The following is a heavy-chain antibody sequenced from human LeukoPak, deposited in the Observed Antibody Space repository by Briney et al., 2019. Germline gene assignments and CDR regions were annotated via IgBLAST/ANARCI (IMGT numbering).Heavy chain of an antibody. V-gene: IGHV3-23*01. Sequence: GGSLRLSCAASGFTFSSYAMSWVRQAPGKGLEWVSAISGSGGSTYYADSVKGGFTISRDNPKNTLYLQMNSLRAEDTAVYCRAKWPYLNGWFDPWGQGTLVTVSS. J-gene: IGHJ5*02. D-gene: IGHD2-8*01. CDR2: ISGSGGST. CDR1: GFTFSSYA. CDR3: AKWPYLNGWFDP.